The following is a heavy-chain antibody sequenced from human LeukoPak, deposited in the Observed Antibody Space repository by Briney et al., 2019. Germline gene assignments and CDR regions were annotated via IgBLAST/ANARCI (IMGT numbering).Heavy chain of an antibody. CDR2: IKKKTDGGTA. V-gene: IGHV3-15*01. CDR1: GFTFTNAW. Sequence: PGGSLRLSCAASGFTFTNAWMNWVRQAPGKGLEWVGRIKKKTDGGTADYAAPVKGRFTISRDDSKNTLYVQMNSLKTEDTGVYYCTTQPPGDYWGQGTLVTLSS. J-gene: IGHJ4*02. CDR3: TTQPPGDY.